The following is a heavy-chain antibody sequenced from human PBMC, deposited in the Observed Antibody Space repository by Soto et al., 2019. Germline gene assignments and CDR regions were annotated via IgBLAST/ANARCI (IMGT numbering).Heavy chain of an antibody. J-gene: IGHJ5*02. Sequence: PSETLSLTCTVSGGSISSSSYYWGWIRQPPGKGLEWIGSIYYSGSTYYNPSLKSRVTISVDTSKNQFSLKLSSVTAADTAVYYCARQGDGSGSYQLRFDPWGQGTLVTVSS. CDR1: GGSISSSSYY. CDR2: IYYSGST. V-gene: IGHV4-39*01. D-gene: IGHD3-10*01. CDR3: ARQGDGSGSYQLRFDP.